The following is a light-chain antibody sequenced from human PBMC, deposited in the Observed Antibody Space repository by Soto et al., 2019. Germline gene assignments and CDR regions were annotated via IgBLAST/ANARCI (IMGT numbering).Light chain of an antibody. V-gene: IGLV1-51*01. CDR1: SSNIGNNY. CDR3: GSWDSSLSAGL. CDR2: DNN. J-gene: IGLJ3*02. Sequence: QSVLTQPPSISAAPGQKVTISCSGGSSNIGNNYVSWYQQLPGTAPKLLIYDNNERPSGIPDRFSGSKSGTSATLGITGLQTGDEADYYCGSWDSSLSAGLFGGGTKHTVL.